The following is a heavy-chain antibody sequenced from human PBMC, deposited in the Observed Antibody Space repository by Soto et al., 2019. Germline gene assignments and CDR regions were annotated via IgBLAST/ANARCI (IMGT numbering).Heavy chain of an antibody. D-gene: IGHD2-2*01. CDR2: SSTYNGNT. CDR3: AIEGGTSTSCYGVDY. CDR1: GYTLSTYV. J-gene: IGHJ4*02. Sequence: ASVKVSCKASGYTLSTYVISWVRQAPGQGLEWMGWSSTYNGNTNYAQKFQGRVSMTTDTTTSTAYMELRSLRSDDTAVYYCAIEGGTSTSCYGVDYWAEGTPVTVSS. V-gene: IGHV1-18*01.